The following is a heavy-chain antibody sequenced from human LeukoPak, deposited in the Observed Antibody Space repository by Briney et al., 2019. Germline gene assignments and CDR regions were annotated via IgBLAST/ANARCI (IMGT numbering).Heavy chain of an antibody. CDR2: INHSGST. D-gene: IGHD3-22*01. Sequence: PSETLSLTCAVYGGSFSGYYWSWIRQPPGKGLEWIGEINHSGSTNYNPSLKSRVTISVDTSKNQFSLKLSSVTAADTAVYYCARDVTPMIPGDAFDIWGQGTMVTVSS. J-gene: IGHJ3*02. CDR3: ARDVTPMIPGDAFDI. V-gene: IGHV4-34*01. CDR1: GGSFSGYY.